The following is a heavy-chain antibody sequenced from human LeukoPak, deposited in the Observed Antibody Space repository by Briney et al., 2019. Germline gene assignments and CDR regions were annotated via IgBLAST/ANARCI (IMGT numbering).Heavy chain of an antibody. J-gene: IGHJ4*02. CDR2: ISYDGSNK. Sequence: PGGSLRLSCAASGSTFSSYAMHWVRQAPGKGLEWVAVISYDGSNKYYADSVKGRFTISRDNSKNTLYLQMNSLRAEDTAVYYCARAHRGYCSGGSCPDYWGQGTLVTVSS. CDR1: GSTFSSYA. CDR3: ARAHRGYCSGGSCPDY. D-gene: IGHD2-15*01. V-gene: IGHV3-30-3*01.